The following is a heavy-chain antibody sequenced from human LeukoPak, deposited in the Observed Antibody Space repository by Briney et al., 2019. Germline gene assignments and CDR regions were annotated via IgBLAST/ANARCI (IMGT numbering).Heavy chain of an antibody. CDR2: IYTSEYT. V-gene: IGHV4-4*09. Sequence: SETLSPTCSVSGGSISSYYWSWIRQTPGKGLEWIGYIYTSEYTNYNPSLESRVSISQDTSKNQFFLKLNSVTAADTAVYYCARRDGYFDYWGQGILVTVSS. CDR1: GGSISSYY. J-gene: IGHJ4*02. CDR3: ARRDGYFDY.